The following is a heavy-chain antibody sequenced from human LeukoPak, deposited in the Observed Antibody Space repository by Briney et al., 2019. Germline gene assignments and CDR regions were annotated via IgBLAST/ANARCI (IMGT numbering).Heavy chain of an antibody. CDR2: ISSSSSYI. J-gene: IGHJ4*02. CDR3: ARAALEVGGSEFDY. Sequence: GGSLRLSCAASGFTFSSYSMNWVRRAPGKGLEWVSSISSSSSYIYYADSVKGRFTISRDNAKNSLYLQMNSLRAEDTAVYYCARAALEVGGSEFDYWGQGTLVTVSS. V-gene: IGHV3-21*01. CDR1: GFTFSSYS. D-gene: IGHD2-15*01.